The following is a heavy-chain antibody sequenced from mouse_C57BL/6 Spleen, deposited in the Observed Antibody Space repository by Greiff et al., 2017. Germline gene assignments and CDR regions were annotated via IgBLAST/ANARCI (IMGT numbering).Heavy chain of an antibody. J-gene: IGHJ2*01. CDR3: ATSDCDY. CDR1: GYTFTSYW. CDR2: IDPSDSYT. Sequence: QVQLQQPGAELVKPGTSVKLSCKASGYTFTSYWMQWVKQRPGQGLEWIGEIDPSDSYTNYNQKFKGKATLTVDTSSSTAYMQLSSLTSEDSAVYYCATSDCDYWGQGTTLTVSS. V-gene: IGHV1-50*01.